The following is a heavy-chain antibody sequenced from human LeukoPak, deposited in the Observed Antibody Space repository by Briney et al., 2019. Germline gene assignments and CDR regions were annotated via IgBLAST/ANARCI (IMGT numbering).Heavy chain of an antibody. D-gene: IGHD3-22*01. CDR2: INHSGST. CDR1: GGSFSGYY. V-gene: IGHV4-34*01. Sequence: PSETLSLTCAVYGGSFSGYYWSWIRQPPGKGLEWIGEINHSGSTNYNPSLKSRVTISVDTSKNQFSLKLSSVTAADTAVYYCARHKGTYYYDSSGYYSLDYWGQGTLVTVSS. J-gene: IGHJ4*02. CDR3: ARHKGTYYYDSSGYYSLDY.